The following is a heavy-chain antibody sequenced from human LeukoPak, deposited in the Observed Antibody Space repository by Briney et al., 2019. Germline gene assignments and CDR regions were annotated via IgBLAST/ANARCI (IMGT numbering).Heavy chain of an antibody. V-gene: IGHV3-23*01. CDR1: GFTFSSYA. CDR3: AREVVTTGAPNLDY. D-gene: IGHD4-17*01. CDR2: ISGSGGST. J-gene: IGHJ4*02. Sequence: PGGSLRLSCAASGFTFSSYAMSWVRQAPGKGLEWVSAISGSGGSTYYADSVKGRFTISRDNAKNTLYLQMNSLRAEDPAVYYCAREVVTTGAPNLDYWGQGTLVTVSS.